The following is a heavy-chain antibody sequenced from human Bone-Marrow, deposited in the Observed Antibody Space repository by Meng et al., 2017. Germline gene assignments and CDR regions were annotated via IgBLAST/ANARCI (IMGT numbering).Heavy chain of an antibody. CDR3: ARKGVTPRGNWFDP. V-gene: IGHV4-4*02. Sequence: VRRRGAGLGLVQRSGSLSCPSAVSGGAISSSTWWSWVRQPPGKGLEWIGEIYHSGSTNYNPSLKSRVTISVDKSKNQFSLKLSSVTAADTAVYYCARKGVTPRGNWFDPWGQGTLVTVSS. CDR1: GGAISSSTW. CDR2: IYHSGST. D-gene: IGHD2-21*02. J-gene: IGHJ5*02.